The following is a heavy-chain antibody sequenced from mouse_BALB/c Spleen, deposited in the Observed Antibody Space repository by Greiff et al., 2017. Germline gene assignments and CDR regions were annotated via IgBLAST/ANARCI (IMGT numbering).Heavy chain of an antibody. CDR2: IDPENGDT. V-gene: IGHV14-4*02. Sequence: EFQLQQSGAELVRSGASVKLSCTASGFNIKDYYMHWVKQRPEQGLEWIGWIDPENGDTEYAPKFQGKATMTADTSSNTAYLQLSSLTSEDTAVYYCNAAAPRRDYWGQGTSVTVSS. CDR1: GFNIKDYY. CDR3: NAAAPRRDY. J-gene: IGHJ4*01.